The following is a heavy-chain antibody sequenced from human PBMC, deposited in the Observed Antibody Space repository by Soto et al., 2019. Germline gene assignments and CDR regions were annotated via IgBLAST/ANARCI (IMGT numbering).Heavy chain of an antibody. CDR2: IYHSGST. J-gene: IGHJ5*02. Sequence: SETLSLTCAVYGGSFSGYYWSWIRQPSGKGLEWIGEIYHSGSTYYNPSLKSRVTISVDRSKNQFSLKLSSVTAADTAVYYCARVPTPWGQGTLVTVSS. CDR1: GGSFSGYY. V-gene: IGHV4-34*01. CDR3: ARVPTP.